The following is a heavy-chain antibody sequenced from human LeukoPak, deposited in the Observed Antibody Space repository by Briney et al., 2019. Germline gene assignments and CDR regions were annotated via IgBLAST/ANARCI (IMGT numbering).Heavy chain of an antibody. CDR2: INPRSGGT. J-gene: IGHJ5*02. D-gene: IGHD2-2*01. CDR1: EYTFTGYY. CDR3: ARDRAVVVPAAVYIHNWFDP. Sequence: ASVKVSCKASEYTFTGYYIHWVRQVPGQGLEWMGWINPRSGGTNYAQKFQGRVTMTKDTSISTAYMELSSLRSDDTAVYYCARDRAVVVPAAVYIHNWFDPWGQGTLVTVSS. V-gene: IGHV1-2*02.